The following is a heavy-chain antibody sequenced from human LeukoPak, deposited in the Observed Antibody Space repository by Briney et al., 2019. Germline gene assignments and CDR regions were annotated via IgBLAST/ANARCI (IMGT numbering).Heavy chain of an antibody. CDR3: ARDYLDWYFDL. CDR2: IWYDGSNK. J-gene: IGHJ2*01. V-gene: IGHV3-33*01. CDR1: GFTFSSYG. Sequence: GGSLRLSCAASGFTFSSYGMPWVRQAPGKGLEWVAVIWYDGSNKYYADSVKGRFTISRDNSKNTLYLQMNSLRAEDTAVYYCARDYLDWYFDLWGRGTLVTVSS.